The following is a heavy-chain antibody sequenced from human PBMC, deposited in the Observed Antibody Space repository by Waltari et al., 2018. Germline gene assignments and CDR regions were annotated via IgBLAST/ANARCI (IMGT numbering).Heavy chain of an antibody. J-gene: IGHJ6*03. CDR1: GDYTSRLGSH. CDR3: GRAYGTDYYYYYYYMDV. CDR2: FSYRGTT. V-gene: IGHV4-30-4*01. Sequence: QVQLQESGPGLVKTSQTLSPTCIASGDYTSRLGSHRTWIRQTPGKCLVWVGSFSYRGTTYYNPSLKTRVTISTDTSNNQFSLKLTSVTAADTAIYYCGRAYGTDYYYYYYYMDVWGKGTAVTVSS. D-gene: IGHD3-16*01.